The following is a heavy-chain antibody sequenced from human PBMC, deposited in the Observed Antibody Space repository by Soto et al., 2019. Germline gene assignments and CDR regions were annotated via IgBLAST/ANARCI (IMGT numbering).Heavy chain of an antibody. D-gene: IGHD3-22*01. CDR2: IVPVFGTP. J-gene: IGHJ5*02. Sequence: QVQLVQSGAEVKKPGSSVKVSCKASGGVFSNYALTWLRQAPGQGLEWVGGIVPVFGTPNYAPNFQGRVTVTADESTRTGYMELRSLTSEDTAMYSCARGSHYLSTGYYFDNWGQGTLVTVSS. CDR1: GGVFSNYA. V-gene: IGHV1-69*01. CDR3: ARGSHYLSTGYYFDN.